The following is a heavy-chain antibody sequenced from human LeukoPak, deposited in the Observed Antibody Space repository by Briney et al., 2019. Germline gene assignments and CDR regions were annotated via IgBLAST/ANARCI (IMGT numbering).Heavy chain of an antibody. J-gene: IGHJ3*02. V-gene: IGHV3-23*01. D-gene: IGHD3-22*01. Sequence: GGSLRLSCAASGFTFSSYAMSWVRQAPGKGLEWVSAISGSGGSTYYADSVKGRFTISRDNYKNTAYLQMNSLKTEDTAVYYCTRHGGRDYYDSSEDAFDIWGQGTMVTVSS. CDR3: TRHGGRDYYDSSEDAFDI. CDR2: ISGSGGST. CDR1: GFTFSSYA.